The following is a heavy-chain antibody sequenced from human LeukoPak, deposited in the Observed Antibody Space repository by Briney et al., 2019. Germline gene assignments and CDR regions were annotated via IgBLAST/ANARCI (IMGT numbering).Heavy chain of an antibody. CDR3: AKSSDYYDSSRFDY. CDR1: EFTFSSYV. J-gene: IGHJ4*02. Sequence: GGSLRLSCAASEFTFSSYVMNWVRQAPGRGLEWVSAISGGGGSTYYADPVKGRFTISRDNSKNTLYLQMNSLRAEDTAVYYCAKSSDYYDSSRFDYWGQGTLVTVSS. D-gene: IGHD3-22*01. CDR2: ISGGGGST. V-gene: IGHV3-23*01.